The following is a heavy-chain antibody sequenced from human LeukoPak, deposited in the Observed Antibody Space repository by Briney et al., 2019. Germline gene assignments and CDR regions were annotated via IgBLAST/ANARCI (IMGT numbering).Heavy chain of an antibody. CDR1: GGSIRGGSYY. CDR3: ARSYDAFDI. D-gene: IGHD3-10*01. CDR2: IYTSGST. V-gene: IGHV4-61*02. Sequence: PSETLSLTCTVSGGSIRGGSYYWSWMRQPAGNGLEWIGRIYTSGSTYYNPSLKSRVTISVDTSKNQFSLKLSSVTAADTAVYYCARSYDAFDIWGQGTMVTVSS. J-gene: IGHJ3*02.